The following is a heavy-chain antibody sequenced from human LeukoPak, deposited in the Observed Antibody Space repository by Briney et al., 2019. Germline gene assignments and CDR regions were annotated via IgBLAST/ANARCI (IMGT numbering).Heavy chain of an antibody. CDR2: ISWNSGSI. CDR1: GFTFDDYA. D-gene: IGHD2-15*01. CDR3: ARPGKLLDY. Sequence: PGGSLRLSCAASGFTFDDYAMHWVRQAPGKGLEWVSGISWNSGSIGYADSVKGRFTISRDNAKNSLYLQMNSLRAEDTALYYCARPGKLLDYWGQGTLVTVAS. J-gene: IGHJ4*02. V-gene: IGHV3-9*01.